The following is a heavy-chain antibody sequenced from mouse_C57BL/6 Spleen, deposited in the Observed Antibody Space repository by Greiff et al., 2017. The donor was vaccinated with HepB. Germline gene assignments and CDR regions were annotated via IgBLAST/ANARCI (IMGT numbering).Heavy chain of an antibody. V-gene: IGHV1-9*01. J-gene: IGHJ3*01. CDR3: ARGGYDGTPLAY. CDR1: GYTFTGYW. D-gene: IGHD2-3*01. Sequence: LQESGASVKLSCKAPGYTFTGYWIEWVKQRPGHGLEWIGEILPGSGSTNYNEKFKGKATFTADTSSNTAYMQLSSLTTEDSAIYYCARGGYDGTPLAYWGQGTLVTVSA. CDR2: ILPGSGST.